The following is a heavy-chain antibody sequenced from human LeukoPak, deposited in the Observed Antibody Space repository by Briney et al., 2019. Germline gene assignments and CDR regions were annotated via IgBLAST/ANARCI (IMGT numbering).Heavy chain of an antibody. J-gene: IGHJ6*04. CDR2: MNEYGSEI. V-gene: IGHV3-7*01. Sequence: PAGGSLRLSCAVSGFTFSGFSMSWVRQAPGKGLEWVAKMNEYGSEIFYVDSVKGRFTISRDNAKNSLYLQMNSLRAEDTAVYYCAELGITMIGGVWGKGTTVTISS. D-gene: IGHD3-10*02. CDR3: AELGITMIGGV. CDR1: GFTFSGFS.